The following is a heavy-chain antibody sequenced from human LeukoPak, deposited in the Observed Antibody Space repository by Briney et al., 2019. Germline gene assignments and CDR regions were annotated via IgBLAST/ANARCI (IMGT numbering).Heavy chain of an antibody. Sequence: ASVKVSCKASGDTFTSYYMHWVRQAPGQGLECMGIINPSGTSTSYAQKFQGRVTMTRDMSTSTVYMELSSLRSEDTAVYHCARGRHYYDSSDYYYEGDAFDIWGQGTMVTVSS. CDR3: ARGRHYYDSSDYYYEGDAFDI. D-gene: IGHD3-22*01. V-gene: IGHV1-46*01. CDR1: GDTFTSYY. J-gene: IGHJ3*02. CDR2: INPSGTST.